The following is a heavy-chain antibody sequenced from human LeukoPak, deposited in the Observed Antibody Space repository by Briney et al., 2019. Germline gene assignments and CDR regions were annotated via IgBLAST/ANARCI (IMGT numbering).Heavy chain of an antibody. D-gene: IGHD2-21*02. CDR1: GFTFSNAW. Sequence: GGSLRLSCAASGFTFSNAWMSWVRQAPGKGLEWVGRIKSKTDGGTTDYAAPVKGRFTISRDDSKNTLYLQMNSLKTEDTAVYYCTTFIVVVTAVDYWGQGTQVTVSS. CDR3: TTFIVVVTAVDY. CDR2: IKSKTDGGTT. V-gene: IGHV3-15*01. J-gene: IGHJ4*02.